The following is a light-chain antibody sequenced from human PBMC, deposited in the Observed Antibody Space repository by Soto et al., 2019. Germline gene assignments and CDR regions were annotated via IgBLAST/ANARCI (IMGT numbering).Light chain of an antibody. CDR1: QSVSSY. J-gene: IGKJ3*01. V-gene: IGKV3-11*01. CDR3: QQRNNWGGGFT. CDR2: DAS. Sequence: EIVLTQSPATLSLSPGERATLSCRASQSVSSYLAWYQQKPGQAPRLLIYDASNRATGIPARFSGSGSGTDFTLTISSLEPEDFAVYYCQQRNNWGGGFTFGPGTKVDVK.